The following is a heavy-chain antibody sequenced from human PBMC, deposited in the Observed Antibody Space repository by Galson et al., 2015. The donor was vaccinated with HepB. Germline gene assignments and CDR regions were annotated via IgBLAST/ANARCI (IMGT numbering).Heavy chain of an antibody. J-gene: IGHJ4*02. V-gene: IGHV1-8*01. D-gene: IGHD6-13*01. Sequence: SVKVSCKASGYTLTSYDINWVRQATGQGLEWMGWMNPNSANTGYAEQFQGRVTMTRNTSISTAYMELSSLRSEDTAVYYCARGRFRSSRNFDYWGQGTLVTVSS. CDR3: ARGRFRSSRNFDY. CDR1: GYTLTSYD. CDR2: MNPNSANT.